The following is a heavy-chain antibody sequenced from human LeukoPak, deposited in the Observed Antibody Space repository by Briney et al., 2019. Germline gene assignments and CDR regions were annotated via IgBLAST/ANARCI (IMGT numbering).Heavy chain of an antibody. CDR2: ISAYNGNT. CDR3: ARLSGSYWLDY. D-gene: IGHD1-26*01. J-gene: IGHJ4*02. V-gene: IGHV1-18*01. Sequence: GASVKVSCKASGGTFSSYAISWVRQAPGQGLEWMGWISAYNGNTNYAQKLQGRVTMTTDTSTSTAYMELRSLRSDDTAVYYCARLSGSYWLDYWGQGTLVTVSS. CDR1: GGTFSSYA.